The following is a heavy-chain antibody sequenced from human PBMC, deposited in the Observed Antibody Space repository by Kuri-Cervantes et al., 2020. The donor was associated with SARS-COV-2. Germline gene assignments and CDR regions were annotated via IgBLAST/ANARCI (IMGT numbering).Heavy chain of an antibody. Sequence: GESLKLSCAASGFTFSSYSMNWVRQAPGKGLEWVSYISSSSSTIYYADSVKGRFTISRDNAKNSLYLQMNSLRAEDTAVYYCAKPQRITTFGVVIMVDAFDIWGQGKMVTVS. CDR1: GFTFSSYS. CDR3: AKPQRITTFGVVIMVDAFDI. V-gene: IGHV3-48*01. CDR2: ISSSSSTI. D-gene: IGHD3-3*01. J-gene: IGHJ3*02.